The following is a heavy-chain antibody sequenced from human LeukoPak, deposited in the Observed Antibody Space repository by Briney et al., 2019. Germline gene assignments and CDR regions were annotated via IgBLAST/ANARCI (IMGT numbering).Heavy chain of an antibody. CDR2: IIPIFGTA. D-gene: IGHD2-2*02. CDR3: ARVYCSSTSCYTVPHFDY. V-gene: IGHV1-69*05. Sequence: SVKVSCKASGGTFSSYAISWARQAPGQGLEWMGGIIPIFGTANYAQKFQGRVTITTDESTSTAYMELSSLRSEDTAVYYCARVYCSSTSCYTVPHFDYWGQGTLVTVSS. J-gene: IGHJ4*02. CDR1: GGTFSSYA.